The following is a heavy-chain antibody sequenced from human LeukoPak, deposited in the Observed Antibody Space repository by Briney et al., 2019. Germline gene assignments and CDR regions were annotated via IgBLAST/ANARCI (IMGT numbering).Heavy chain of an antibody. Sequence: GGSLRLSCAASGFTVSSRYMSWVRQAPGKGLEWVSLIYSGTTYYADSVKGRFTISRDNSKNMVYLQMNSLRAEDTAVYYCARPYSSGWYGVFFIWGQGTMVTVSS. V-gene: IGHV3-53*01. J-gene: IGHJ3*02. D-gene: IGHD6-19*01. CDR1: GFTVSSRY. CDR3: ARPYSSGWYGVFFI. CDR2: IYSGTT.